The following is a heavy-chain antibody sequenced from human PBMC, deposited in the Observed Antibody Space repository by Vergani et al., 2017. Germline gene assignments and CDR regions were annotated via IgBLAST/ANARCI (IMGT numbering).Heavy chain of an antibody. J-gene: IGHJ4*02. Sequence: EVQLLESGGGLVQPGGSLRLSCAASGFTFSSYAMSWVRQAPGKGLEWVSSISGSGGRTYYADSVKGRFTISRDNSKNTLYLQMNSLRAEDTAVYYCAKADRGELSTSLLYWGQGTLVTVSS. CDR2: ISGSGGRT. CDR1: GFTFSSYA. V-gene: IGHV3-23*01. CDR3: AKADRGELSTSLLY. D-gene: IGHD3-16*02.